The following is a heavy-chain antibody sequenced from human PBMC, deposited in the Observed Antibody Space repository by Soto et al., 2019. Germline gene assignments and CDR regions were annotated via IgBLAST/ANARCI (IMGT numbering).Heavy chain of an antibody. V-gene: IGHV3-13*01. CDR2: IGTAGDT. CDR3: ARGEEWFLDGYYYMDV. Sequence: VGSLRLSCAASWFTFSSYDIHWVRQATGKGLEWVSAIGTAGDTYYPGSVKGRFTISRENAKNSLYLQMNSLRAGDTAVYYCARGEEWFLDGYYYMDVWGKGTTVTVSS. J-gene: IGHJ6*03. CDR1: WFTFSSYD. D-gene: IGHD3-3*01.